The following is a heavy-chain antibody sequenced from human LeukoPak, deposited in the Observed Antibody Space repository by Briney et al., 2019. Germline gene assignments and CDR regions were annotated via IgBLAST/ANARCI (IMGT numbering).Heavy chain of an antibody. Sequence: GASVKVSCKASGYTFTSYDINWVRQATGQGLEWMGWMNPNSGNTGYAQKFQGRVTMTRNTYISTAYMELSSLRSEDTAVYYCARVSRGIAAAGMTYYFDYWGQGILVTVSS. V-gene: IGHV1-8*01. D-gene: IGHD6-13*01. J-gene: IGHJ4*02. CDR3: ARVSRGIAAAGMTYYFDY. CDR2: MNPNSGNT. CDR1: GYTFTSYD.